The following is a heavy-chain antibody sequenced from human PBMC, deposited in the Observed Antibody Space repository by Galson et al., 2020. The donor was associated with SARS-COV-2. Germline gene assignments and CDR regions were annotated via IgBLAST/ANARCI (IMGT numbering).Heavy chain of an antibody. D-gene: IGHD1-26*01. CDR3: ARARSGGYREACDI. Sequence: GGSLRLSCAASGFTFSSYAMHWVRQAPGKGLQWVAVISYDGSTKYYADSVKGRFTISRDNSKNTLFLQMNSLRAEDTAVYYCARARSGGYREACDIWGQGTVVAVSS. J-gene: IGHJ3*02. CDR1: GFTFSSYA. V-gene: IGHV3-30*04. CDR2: ISYDGSTK.